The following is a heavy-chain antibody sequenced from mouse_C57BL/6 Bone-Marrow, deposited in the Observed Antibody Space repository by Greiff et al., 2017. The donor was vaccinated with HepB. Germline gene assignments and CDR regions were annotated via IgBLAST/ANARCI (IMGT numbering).Heavy chain of an antibody. D-gene: IGHD2-4*01. CDR3: ARLYDYDAWFAY. V-gene: IGHV8-8*01. CDR1: GFSLSTFGMG. Sequence: QVTLKESGPGILQPSQALSLTCSFSGFSLSTFGMGVGWIRQPSGKGLEWLAHIWWDDDKYYNPALKSRLTISKDTSKNQVFLKNANVDTADTATYYCARLYDYDAWFAYWGQGTLVTVSA. J-gene: IGHJ3*01. CDR2: IWWDDDK.